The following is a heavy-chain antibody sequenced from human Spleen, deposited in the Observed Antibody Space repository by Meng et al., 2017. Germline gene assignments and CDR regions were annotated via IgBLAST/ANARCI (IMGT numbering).Heavy chain of an antibody. J-gene: IGHJ4*02. CDR2: IYHSGST. Sequence: QGQLEGSGPGLVKPSGTLSLTSPVSGASISSRNWWLWVRQPPGKGLEWIGEIYHSGSTNYNPSLKSRVTMSVDKSKNQFSLKLSSVTAADTAVYYCAREPTVITSGGVIVLPFDSWGQGTLVTVSS. V-gene: IGHV4-4*02. CDR1: GASISSRNW. CDR3: AREPTVITSGGVIVLPFDS. D-gene: IGHD3-16*02.